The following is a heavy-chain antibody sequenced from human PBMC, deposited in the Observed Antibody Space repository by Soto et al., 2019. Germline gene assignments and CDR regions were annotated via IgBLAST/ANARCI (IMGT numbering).Heavy chain of an antibody. J-gene: IGHJ4*02. CDR1: GYTFTSDV. Sequence: KGDCKTSGYTFTSDVINWLRQNIGQGLEWMGWMNPNSGNTGYAQKFQGRVTMTRNTSISTAYMELSSLRSEDTAVYYCARDGIGGTAFRGVLDYWGQGTLVTVSS. CDR2: MNPNSGNT. CDR3: ARDGIGGTAFRGVLDY. D-gene: IGHD1-1*01. V-gene: IGHV1-8*01.